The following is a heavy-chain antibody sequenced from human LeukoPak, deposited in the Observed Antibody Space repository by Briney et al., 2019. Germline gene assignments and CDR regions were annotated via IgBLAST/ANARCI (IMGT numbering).Heavy chain of an antibody. CDR1: GFTFSSYA. D-gene: IGHD3-3*01. V-gene: IGHV3-23*01. CDR3: AKVEDYYDFWSGYYTGDY. Sequence: PGGSLRLSCAASGFTFSSYAMSWVRQAPGKGLEWVSAISGSGGSTYYADSVKGRFTISRDNSKNTLDLQMNSLRAEDTAVYYCAKVEDYYDFWSGYYTGDYWGQGTLVTVSS. CDR2: ISGSGGST. J-gene: IGHJ4*02.